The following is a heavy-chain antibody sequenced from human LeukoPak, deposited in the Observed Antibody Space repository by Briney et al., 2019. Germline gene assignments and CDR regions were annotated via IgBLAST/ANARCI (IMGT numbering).Heavy chain of an antibody. CDR1: GFTFSSYS. CDR3: ARDLTGYDTAFDI. J-gene: IGHJ3*02. D-gene: IGHD5-12*01. Sequence: GGSLRLSCAASGFTFSSYSMNWVRQAPGKGLEWVSSISSSSSYIYYADSVKGRFTISRDNAENSLYLQMNSLRAEDTAVYYCARDLTGYDTAFDIWGQGTMVTVSS. V-gene: IGHV3-21*04. CDR2: ISSSSSYI.